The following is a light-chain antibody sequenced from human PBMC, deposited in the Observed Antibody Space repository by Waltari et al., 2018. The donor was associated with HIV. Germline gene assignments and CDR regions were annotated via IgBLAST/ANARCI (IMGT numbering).Light chain of an antibody. CDR1: NIGSKS. Sequence: SYVLTQPPSVSVAPGKTARITCGGNNIGSKSVHWYQQKPGQAPVLVIYYDSDRPSGIPERFSGSNSGNTATLTISRVEAGDEADYYCQVWESSSDHRVFGGGTKLTVL. CDR2: YDS. V-gene: IGLV3-21*01. J-gene: IGLJ3*02. CDR3: QVWESSSDHRV.